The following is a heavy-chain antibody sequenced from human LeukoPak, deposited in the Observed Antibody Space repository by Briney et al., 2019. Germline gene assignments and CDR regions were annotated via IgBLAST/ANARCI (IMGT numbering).Heavy chain of an antibody. CDR2: ISGSGGST. V-gene: IGHV3-23*01. CDR3: AKERESSGYFDY. CDR1: RSIFSSYA. J-gene: IGHJ4*02. Sequence: PGGSLRLSRAASRSIFSSYAMSWVRQAPGKGLEWVSAISGSGGSTYYADSVKGRFTISRDNSKNTLYLQMNSLRAEDTAVYYCAKERESSGYFDYWGQGTLVTVSS. D-gene: IGHD3-22*01.